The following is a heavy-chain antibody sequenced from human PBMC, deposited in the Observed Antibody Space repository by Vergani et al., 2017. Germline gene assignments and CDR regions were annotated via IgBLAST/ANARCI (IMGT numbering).Heavy chain of an antibody. D-gene: IGHD5-18*01. CDR3: AGGKARGYSYGRGSHLDAFDI. Sequence: QVQLQQWGAGLLKPSETLSLTCAVYGGSFSGYYWSWIRQPPGKGLEWIGEINHSGSTNYNPSLKSRVTISVDTSKNQFSLKLSSVTAADTAVYDCAGGKARGYSYGRGSHLDAFDIWGQGTMVTVSS. V-gene: IGHV4-34*01. CDR1: GGSFSGYY. J-gene: IGHJ3*02. CDR2: INHSGST.